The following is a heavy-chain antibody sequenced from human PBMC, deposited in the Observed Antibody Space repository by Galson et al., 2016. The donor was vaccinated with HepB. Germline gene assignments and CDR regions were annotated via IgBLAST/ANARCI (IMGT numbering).Heavy chain of an antibody. J-gene: IGHJ4*02. CDR1: GFTFDTHA. Sequence: SLRLSCAASGFTFDTHAMNWVRQAPGKGLEWVSAISGRGLKTDYADPVKGRFTIFRDNSKNTVSLQMSNLRVGDTAVYYCAKFQMAVTGNVGYFDYWGQGALVTVSS. CDR3: AKFQMAVTGNVGYFDY. D-gene: IGHD6-19*01. V-gene: IGHV3-23*01. CDR2: ISGRGLKT.